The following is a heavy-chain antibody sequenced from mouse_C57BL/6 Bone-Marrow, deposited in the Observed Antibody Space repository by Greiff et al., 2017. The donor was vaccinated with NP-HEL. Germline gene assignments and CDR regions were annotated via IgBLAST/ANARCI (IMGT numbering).Heavy chain of an antibody. CDR1: GYTFTDYY. J-gene: IGHJ2*01. Sequence: EVQLQQSGPELVKPGASVKISCKASGYTFTDYYMNWVKQSHGKSLEWIGDINPNNGGTSYNQKFKGKATLTVDKSSSTAYMELRSLTSEDSAVYYCARRAVVAHFDYWGQGTTLTVSS. CDR3: ARRAVVAHFDY. D-gene: IGHD1-1*01. CDR2: INPNNGGT. V-gene: IGHV1-26*01.